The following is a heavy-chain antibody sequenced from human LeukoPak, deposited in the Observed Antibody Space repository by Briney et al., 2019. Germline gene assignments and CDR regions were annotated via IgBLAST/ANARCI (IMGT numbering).Heavy chain of an antibody. J-gene: IGHJ4*02. CDR1: GFTFSNYW. CDR3: ARGKDGTLSSFDY. V-gene: IGHV3-74*01. D-gene: IGHD5-24*01. Sequence: GGSLRVSCAASGFTFSNYWMHWVRQAPGKGLVWVSRINRDGSSTRYADSVKGRFTISRDNAKSTLYLQMNSLRAEDTAVYYCARGKDGTLSSFDYWGQGTLVTVSS. CDR2: INRDGSST.